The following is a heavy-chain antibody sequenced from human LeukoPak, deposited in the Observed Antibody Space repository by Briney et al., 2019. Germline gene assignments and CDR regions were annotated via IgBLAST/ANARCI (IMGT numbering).Heavy chain of an antibody. J-gene: IGHJ5*02. CDR2: IIHSGST. CDR3: ARGRGCSSTSCYNWFDP. D-gene: IGHD2-2*01. V-gene: IGHV4-34*01. CDR1: GGSFSGYY. Sequence: SETLSLTCAVYGGSFSGYYWSWIRQPPGKGLEWIGEIIHSGSTNYNPSLKSRVTTSVDTSKNQFSLKLSSVTAADTAVYYCARGRGCSSTSCYNWFDPWGQGTLVTVSS.